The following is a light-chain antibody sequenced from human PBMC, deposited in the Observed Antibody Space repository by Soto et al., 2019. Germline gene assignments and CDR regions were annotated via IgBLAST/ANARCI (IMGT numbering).Light chain of an antibody. CDR2: DAS. Sequence: DIQMTQSPSSLSASVGERVTITCQASQDISNYLNWYQQKPGKAPKLLIYDASNLETGVPSRFSGSGFGAYFTFFSGSLQPEDIATYYCQQYDNLPITFGQETRLEIK. CDR3: QQYDNLPIT. J-gene: IGKJ5*01. CDR1: QDISNY. V-gene: IGKV1-33*01.